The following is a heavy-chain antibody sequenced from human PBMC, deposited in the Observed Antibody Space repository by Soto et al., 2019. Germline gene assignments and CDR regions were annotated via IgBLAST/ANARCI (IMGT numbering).Heavy chain of an antibody. D-gene: IGHD3-10*01. Sequence: SETLSLTCTVSGGSISSSSYYWGWIRQPPGKGLEWIGSIYYSGSTYYNPSLKSRVTISVDTSKNQFSLKLGSVTAAETAVYYCASPSVLLWFGESRSGYVEFWGQGTLVTVSS. V-gene: IGHV4-39*01. CDR3: ASPSVLLWFGESRSGYVEF. CDR1: GGSISSSSYY. CDR2: IYYSGST. J-gene: IGHJ4*02.